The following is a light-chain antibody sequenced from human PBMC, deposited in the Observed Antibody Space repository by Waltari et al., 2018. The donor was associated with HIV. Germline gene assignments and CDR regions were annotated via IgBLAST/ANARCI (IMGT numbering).Light chain of an antibody. CDR1: QTVLYSSNNKNF. Sequence: DILMTQSPDSLAVSLGERATINCRSSQTVLYSSNNKNFLAWYQQKPGQPPKLLIYWASTRESGVPDRFSGSGSGTDFTHTISSLQAEDVAVYYCQQYYTTPLTFGGGTKVEIK. V-gene: IGKV4-1*01. J-gene: IGKJ4*01. CDR3: QQYYTTPLT. CDR2: WAS.